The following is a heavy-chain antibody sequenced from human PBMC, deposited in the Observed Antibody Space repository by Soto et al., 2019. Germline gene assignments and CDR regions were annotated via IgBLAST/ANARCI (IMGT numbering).Heavy chain of an antibody. CDR1: GGSISSGGYS. CDR3: ARGELTFDY. J-gene: IGHJ4*02. V-gene: IGHV4-30-2*01. D-gene: IGHD1-7*01. CDR2: IYHSGST. Sequence: TLSLPFAVSGGSISSGGYSWSWIRQPPGKGLEWIGYIYHSGSTYYNPSLKSRVTISVDRSKNQFSLKMSSVTAADTAVYYCARGELTFDYWGQGTLVTVSS.